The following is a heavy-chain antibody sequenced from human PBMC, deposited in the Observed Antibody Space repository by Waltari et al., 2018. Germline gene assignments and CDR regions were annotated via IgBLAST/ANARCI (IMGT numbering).Heavy chain of an antibody. Sequence: EVQLVESGGGLVQPGGSLRLSCAASGFTFSSYWMSWVRQAPGKGLEWVANIKQDGSEKYYVDSVKGRFTISRDNAKNSLYLQMNSLRDEDTAVYYCARAGGDYESYYYYYGMDVWGQGTTVTVSS. CDR2: IKQDGSEK. CDR1: GFTFSSYW. V-gene: IGHV3-7*01. CDR3: ARAGGDYESYYYYYGMDV. J-gene: IGHJ6*02. D-gene: IGHD4-17*01.